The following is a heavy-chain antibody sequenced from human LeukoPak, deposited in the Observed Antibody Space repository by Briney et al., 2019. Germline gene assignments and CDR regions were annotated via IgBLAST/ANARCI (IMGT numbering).Heavy chain of an antibody. CDR3: ARGGRRAVAGTGIDY. J-gene: IGHJ4*02. V-gene: IGHV4-31*03. Sequence: SETLSLTCTVSGGSISSGGYYWSWIRQHPGKGLEWIGYIYYSGSTYYNPSLKSRVTISVDTSKNQFSLKLSSVTAADTAVYYCARGGRRAVAGTGIDYWGQGTLVTVSS. CDR1: GGSISSGGYY. CDR2: IYYSGST. D-gene: IGHD6-19*01.